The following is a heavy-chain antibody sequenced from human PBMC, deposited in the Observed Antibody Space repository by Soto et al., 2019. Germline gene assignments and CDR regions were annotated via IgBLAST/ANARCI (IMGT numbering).Heavy chain of an antibody. V-gene: IGHV3-21*01. CDR3: AGGGIMYGDYRSMDV. CDR1: GFTFSSYN. J-gene: IGHJ6*03. Sequence: EVQLVESGGGLVKPGGSLRLSCAASGFTFSSYNMNWVRQAPGKGLEWVSSLSSSSSYIYYADSVKGRFTISRDNAKNSLYLQMNSLRAEDTAVYDGAGGGIMYGDYRSMDVWGKGTTVTVSS. D-gene: IGHD4-17*01. CDR2: LSSSSSYI.